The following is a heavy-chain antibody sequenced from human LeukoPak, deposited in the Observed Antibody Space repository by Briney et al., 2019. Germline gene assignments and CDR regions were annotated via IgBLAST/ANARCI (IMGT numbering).Heavy chain of an antibody. CDR3: ARSLYSTSGLDY. CDR1: GFTFTNDF. J-gene: IGHJ4*02. Sequence: PGGSLRLSCAASGFTFTNDFMTWVRQAPGKGLEWVANMKVDGSDIHYVDSEKGRFTISSDNARNSLYLQMNSLRAEDTAVYYCARSLYSTSGLDYWGQGTLVTVSS. D-gene: IGHD6-13*01. V-gene: IGHV3-7*01. CDR2: MKVDGSDI.